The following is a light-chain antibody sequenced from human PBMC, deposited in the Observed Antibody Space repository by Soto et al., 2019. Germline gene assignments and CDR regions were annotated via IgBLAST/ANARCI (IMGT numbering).Light chain of an antibody. CDR1: SSNIGAGYD. J-gene: IGLJ2*01. V-gene: IGLV1-40*01. CDR2: ANT. CDR3: QSYDISLSGI. Sequence: QLVLTQPPSVSGAPGQRVTISCTGSSSNIGAGYDVHWYQQLPGTAPKLLIYANTNRPSGVPDRFSGSKSGTSASLAITGLQAEDEADYYCQSYDISLSGIFGGGTKLTVL.